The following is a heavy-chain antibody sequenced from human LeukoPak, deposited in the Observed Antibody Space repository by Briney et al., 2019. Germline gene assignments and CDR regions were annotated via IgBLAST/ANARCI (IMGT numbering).Heavy chain of an antibody. D-gene: IGHD2-2*01. CDR1: GGSISSYH. CDR3: ASGGYCGSTDCYPNWFDP. J-gene: IGHJ5*02. Sequence: LETLSLTCTVSGGSISSYHWSWIRQSPGKGLEWIGYMSYSGSTNYNPSLKSRVTISVDTSKNQFSLKLSSVTAADTAVYYCASGGYCGSTDCYPNWFDPWGQGTLVTVSS. V-gene: IGHV4-59*01. CDR2: MSYSGST.